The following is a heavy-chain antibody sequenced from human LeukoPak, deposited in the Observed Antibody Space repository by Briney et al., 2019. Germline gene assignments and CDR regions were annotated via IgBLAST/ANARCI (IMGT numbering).Heavy chain of an antibody. Sequence: SETLSLTCAVYGGSFSGYYWSWIRQPPGKGLEWIGEINHSGSTNYNPSLKSRVTISVDTSKNQFSLKLSSVTAADTAVYYCARGPSTTFGYWGQGTLVTVSS. J-gene: IGHJ4*02. D-gene: IGHD2/OR15-2a*01. CDR3: ARGPSTTFGY. CDR1: GGSFSGYY. CDR2: INHSGST. V-gene: IGHV4-34*01.